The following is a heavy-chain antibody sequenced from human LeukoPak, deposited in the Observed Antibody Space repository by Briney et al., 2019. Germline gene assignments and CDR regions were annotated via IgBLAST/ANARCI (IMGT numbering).Heavy chain of an antibody. J-gene: IGHJ4*02. Sequence: PGGSLRLSCEASGFSFSTSSTNWVRQAPGKGLEWVSSIFGDGPGLSYADSVKGRFTISRDNGKNSAYLQMNSLRDDDTADYYCTREGGSTDAGFWGQGTLVTVSS. D-gene: IGHD3-16*01. V-gene: IGHV3-21*06. CDR1: GFSFSTSS. CDR3: TREGGSTDAGF. CDR2: IFGDGPGL.